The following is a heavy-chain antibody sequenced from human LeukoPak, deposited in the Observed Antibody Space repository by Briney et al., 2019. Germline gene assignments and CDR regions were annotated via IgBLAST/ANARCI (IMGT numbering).Heavy chain of an antibody. D-gene: IGHD3-22*01. CDR1: GYTFTSYA. Sequence: ASVKVSCKASGYTFTSYAMHWVRQAPGQRLEWMGWINAGNGNTKYSQEFQGRVTITRDTSASTAYMELSSLRSEDMAVYYCARAHTYYYDSSGYYLGGGYFDYWGQGTLVTVSS. CDR3: ARAHTYYYDSSGYYLGGGYFDY. J-gene: IGHJ4*02. CDR2: INAGNGNT. V-gene: IGHV1-3*03.